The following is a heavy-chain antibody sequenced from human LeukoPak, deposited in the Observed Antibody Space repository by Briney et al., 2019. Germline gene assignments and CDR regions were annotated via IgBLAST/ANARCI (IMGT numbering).Heavy chain of an antibody. CDR3: ARSPVLRYFDWLRGSDY. D-gene: IGHD3-9*01. CDR2: IYYSGST. Sequence: SETLSLTCTVSGGSISSYYWSWIRQPPGKGLEWIGYIYYSGSTNYNPSLKSRVTISVDTSKNQFSLKLSSVTAVDTAVYYCARSPVLRYFDWLRGSDYWGQGTLVTVSS. CDR1: GGSISSYY. J-gene: IGHJ4*02. V-gene: IGHV4-59*01.